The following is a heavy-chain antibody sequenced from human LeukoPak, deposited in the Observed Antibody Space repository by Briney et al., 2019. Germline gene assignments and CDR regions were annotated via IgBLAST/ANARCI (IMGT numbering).Heavy chain of an antibody. CDR3: QYSSSLRDAFDI. CDR2: MNPNSGNT. CDR1: GYTFTSYD. Sequence: GASVKVSCKASGYTFTSYDINWVRQATGQGLEWMGWMNPNSGNTGYAQKFQGRVTMTRNTSISTAYMELSSLRSEDTAVYYCQYSSSLRDAFDIWGQGTMVTVSS. D-gene: IGHD6-6*01. V-gene: IGHV1-8*01. J-gene: IGHJ3*02.